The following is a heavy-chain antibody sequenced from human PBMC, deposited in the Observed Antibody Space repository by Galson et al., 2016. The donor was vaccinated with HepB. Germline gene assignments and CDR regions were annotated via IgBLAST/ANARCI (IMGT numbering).Heavy chain of an antibody. Sequence: SLRLSCAASGFSFSRYVMSWVRQAPGKGLEWVSKIRGGGGNTYYADSVKGRFTISRDNSKNTLYLQMNSLRAEDTAIYYCAKDLTPYCDRAPSDYWGQGTLVTVSS. D-gene: IGHD4-17*01. V-gene: IGHV3-23*01. CDR1: GFSFSRYV. CDR2: IRGGGGNT. CDR3: AKDLTPYCDRAPSDY. J-gene: IGHJ4*02.